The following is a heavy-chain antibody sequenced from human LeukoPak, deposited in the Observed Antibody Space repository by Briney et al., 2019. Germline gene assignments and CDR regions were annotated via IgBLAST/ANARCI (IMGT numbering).Heavy chain of an antibody. CDR3: ASAVSSGWYIARFFDY. Sequence: SETLSLTCTVSGGSISSYYWSWIRQPPGKGLEWIGYIYYSGSTNYNPSLKSRVTISVDTSKNQFSLKLSSVTAADTAVYYCASAVSSGWYIARFFDYWGQGTLVTVSS. V-gene: IGHV4-59*12. D-gene: IGHD6-19*01. J-gene: IGHJ4*02. CDR2: IYYSGST. CDR1: GGSISSYY.